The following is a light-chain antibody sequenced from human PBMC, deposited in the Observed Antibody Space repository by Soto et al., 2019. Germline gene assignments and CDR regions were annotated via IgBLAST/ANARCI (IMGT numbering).Light chain of an antibody. J-gene: IGLJ2*01. Sequence: QSVLTQPPSVSGAPGQRVTISCTGSSANIGAGYDVHWYQQLPGTAPKLLIYVNSNRPSGVPDRFSGSKSCTSACLAITGLQAEDEADYYCQSYDSSLSVVFGGGTKLTVL. CDR2: VNS. CDR1: SANIGAGYD. V-gene: IGLV1-40*01. CDR3: QSYDSSLSVV.